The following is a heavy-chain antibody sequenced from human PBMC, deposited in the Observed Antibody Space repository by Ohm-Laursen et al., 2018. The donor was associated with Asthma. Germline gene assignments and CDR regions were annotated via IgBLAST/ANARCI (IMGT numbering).Heavy chain of an antibody. CDR2: ITSDGSWT. CDR3: ARRDFSGGDPSAAFDI. Sequence: SLRLSCAAAGFTFGNFAMHWVRQAPGKGLEWVSIITSDGSWTSYADSVKGRFTISRDNSKNTLYMQMNSLRAEDTAVYYCARRDFSGGDPSAAFDIWGQGTMVTVSS. V-gene: IGHV3-30-3*01. CDR1: GFTFGNFA. D-gene: IGHD2-21*02. J-gene: IGHJ3*02.